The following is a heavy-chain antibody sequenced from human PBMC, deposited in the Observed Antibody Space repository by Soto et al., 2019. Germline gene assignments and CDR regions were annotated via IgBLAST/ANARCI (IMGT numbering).Heavy chain of an antibody. CDR2: IKEDGSKI. J-gene: IGHJ4*02. CDR3: ARDIGFDYVN. CDR1: GFNVMSYW. D-gene: IGHD3-16*01. Sequence: PGGSLRPSCARSGFNVMSYWMSWVRQAPGKGLEWVASIKEDGSKIYYLHSVRGRFSISRDSAGNALHLTMNYLSAEETGLYFCARDIGFDYVNWGQGTLVTVSS. V-gene: IGHV3-7*01.